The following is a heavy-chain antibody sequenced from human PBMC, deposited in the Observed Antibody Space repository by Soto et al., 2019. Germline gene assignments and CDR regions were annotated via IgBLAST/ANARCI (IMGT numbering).Heavy chain of an antibody. CDR3: AKAEVDLDYDILTGYSNRYYYYGMDV. D-gene: IGHD3-9*01. V-gene: IGHV3-30*18. Sequence: QVQLVESGGGVVQPGRSLRLSCAASGFTFSSYGMHWVRQAPGKGLEWVAVISYDGSNKYYADSVKGRFTISRDNSKNTLYLQMNSLRAEDTAVYYCAKAEVDLDYDILTGYSNRYYYYGMDVWGQGTTVTVSS. J-gene: IGHJ6*02. CDR2: ISYDGSNK. CDR1: GFTFSSYG.